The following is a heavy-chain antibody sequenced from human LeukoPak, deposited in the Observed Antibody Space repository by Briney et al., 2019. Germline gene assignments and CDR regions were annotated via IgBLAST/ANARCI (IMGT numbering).Heavy chain of an antibody. V-gene: IGHV4-39*01. Sequence: SETLSLSCTVSGDSFDNSYCWTWVRQPPGKRPEWIGIIYSSEYTYYNPSLRSRATISADTSNNLFSLKLISVTAADTAVYYCARGSDDYKLGNHWGHGTLVTVSS. J-gene: IGHJ5*02. CDR1: GDSFDNSYC. CDR2: IYSSEYT. CDR3: ARGSDDYKLGNH. D-gene: IGHD5-24*01.